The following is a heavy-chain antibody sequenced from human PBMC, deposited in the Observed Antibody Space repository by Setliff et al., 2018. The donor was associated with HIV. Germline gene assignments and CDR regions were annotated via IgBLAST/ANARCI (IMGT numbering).Heavy chain of an antibody. Sequence: ASVKVSCKVSGYTFTTYSMHWVRQAPGQRLEWMGWLHTGDGRTSYSVKLQGRVTFTRDTSASTAYMELSSLGSEDTAVYYCARDVYFTFSGEVIRHYLDVWGKGTTVTVSS. D-gene: IGHD3-3*01. CDR1: GYTFTTYS. V-gene: IGHV1-3*04. J-gene: IGHJ6*03. CDR2: LHTGDGRT. CDR3: ARDVYFTFSGEVIRHYLDV.